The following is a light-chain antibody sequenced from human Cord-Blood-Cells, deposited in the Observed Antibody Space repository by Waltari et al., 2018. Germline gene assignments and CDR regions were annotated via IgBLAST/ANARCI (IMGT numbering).Light chain of an antibody. CDR3: QQRSNWLN. CDR1: LSVSSY. V-gene: IGKV3-11*01. CDR2: DAS. Sequence: IVLPQSPASLPLSPGARATLSRRASLSVSSYLAWYQQKPGQAPRLLIYDASNRATGIPARCSGRGSGTDFTLSISSLEPEDFAVYYCQQRSNWLNFGGGTKVEI. J-gene: IGKJ4*01.